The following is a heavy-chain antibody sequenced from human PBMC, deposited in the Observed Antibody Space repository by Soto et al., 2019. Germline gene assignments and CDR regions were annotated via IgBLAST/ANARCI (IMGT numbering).Heavy chain of an antibody. CDR2: INHSGST. CDR1: GGSFSGYY. CDR3: ARVGAGILNYYYYMDV. J-gene: IGHJ6*03. V-gene: IGHV4-34*01. Sequence: SETLSLTCAVYGGSFSGYYWSWIRQPPGKGLEWIGEINHSGSTNYNPSLKSRVTISVDTSKNQFSLKLSSVTAADTAVYYCARVGAGILNYYYYMDVWGKGTTVTSP. D-gene: IGHD1-26*01.